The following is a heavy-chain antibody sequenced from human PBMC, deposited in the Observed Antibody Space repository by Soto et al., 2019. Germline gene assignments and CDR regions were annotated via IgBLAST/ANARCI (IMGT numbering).Heavy chain of an antibody. Sequence: QVHLQESGPGLVKASETLSLTCTVSGVSIHNSHSFWAWIRQPPGKGLQFIASVYHNGGAHYNSSLKSRVTISVHTANNQVSLRMRSLTAADTAFYYCGRVVEGATRHTDPDSWGQGILVTVSS. D-gene: IGHD2-21*01. CDR1: GVSIHNSHSF. J-gene: IGHJ5*01. CDR3: GRVVEGATRHTDPDS. CDR2: VYHNGGA. V-gene: IGHV4-39*01.